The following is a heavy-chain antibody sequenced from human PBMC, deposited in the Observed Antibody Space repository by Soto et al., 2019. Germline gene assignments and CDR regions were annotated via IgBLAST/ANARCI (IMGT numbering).Heavy chain of an antibody. V-gene: IGHV3-7*03. Sequence: GGSLRLSCAASGFTFSSYWMSSVRQAPGKGLEWVANIKQDGSEKYYVDSVKGRFTISRDNAKNSLYLQMNSLRAEDTAVYYCAREGYYDSSGYYYNWFDPWGQGTLVTVSS. CDR3: AREGYYDSSGYYYNWFDP. D-gene: IGHD3-22*01. CDR2: IKQDGSEK. J-gene: IGHJ5*02. CDR1: GFTFSSYW.